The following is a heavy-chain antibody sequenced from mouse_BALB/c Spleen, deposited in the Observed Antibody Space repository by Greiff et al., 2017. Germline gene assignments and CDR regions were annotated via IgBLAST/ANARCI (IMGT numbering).Heavy chain of an antibody. J-gene: IGHJ2*01. CDR3: ARWGYGSSYYFDY. CDR2: INPYNDGT. Sequence: VQLQQSGPELVKPGASVKMSCKASGYTFTSYVMHWVKQKPGQGLEWIGYINPYNDGTKYNEKFKDKATLTADKSSSTAYMQLSSLTSEDSAVYYCARWGYGSSYYFDYWGQGTTLTVSS. V-gene: IGHV1-14*01. D-gene: IGHD1-1*01. CDR1: GYTFTSYV.